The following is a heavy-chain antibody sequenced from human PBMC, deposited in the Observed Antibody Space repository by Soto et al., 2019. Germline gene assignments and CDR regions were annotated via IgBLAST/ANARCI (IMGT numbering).Heavy chain of an antibody. Sequence: LGESLKISCKGSGYSFTSYWIGWVRQMPGKGLEWMGIIYPGDSDTRYSPSFQGQVTISADKSISTAYLQWSSLKASDTAMYYCARYQLWFNDYYYGMDVWGQGTTVTVSS. J-gene: IGHJ6*02. CDR2: IYPGDSDT. CDR1: GYSFTSYW. V-gene: IGHV5-51*01. CDR3: ARYQLWFNDYYYGMDV. D-gene: IGHD5-18*01.